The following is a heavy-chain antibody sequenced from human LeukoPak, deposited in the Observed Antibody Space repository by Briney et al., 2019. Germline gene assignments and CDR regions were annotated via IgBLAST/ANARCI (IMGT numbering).Heavy chain of an antibody. CDR1: GGSISSYY. Sequence: SETLSLTCTVSGGSISSYYWSWIRQPPGKGLEWIGYIYYSGSTNYNPSLKSRVTISVDTSKNQFSLKLSSVTAADTAVYYCARDNANYYDSSGYSDWGQGTLVTVSS. CDR2: IYYSGST. D-gene: IGHD3-22*01. J-gene: IGHJ4*02. V-gene: IGHV4-59*01. CDR3: ARDNANYYDSSGYSD.